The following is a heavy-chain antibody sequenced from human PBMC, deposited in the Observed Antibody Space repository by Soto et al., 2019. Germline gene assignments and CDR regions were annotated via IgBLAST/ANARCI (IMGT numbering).Heavy chain of an antibody. Sequence: QVQLVQSGAEVKKPGSSVKVSCKASGGTFSSYAISWVRQAPGQGLEWMGGIIPIFGTANYAQKFQGRVTITADESTRTAYLDLSSLRAEEAEWYYCAREPVSLGFKGGWRYYYSAMHFWGQCAAVTFCS. CDR3: AREPVSLGFKGGWRYYYSAMHF. J-gene: IGHJ6*02. D-gene: IGHD3-16*01. CDR2: IIPIFGTA. V-gene: IGHV1-69*12. CDR1: GGTFSSYA.